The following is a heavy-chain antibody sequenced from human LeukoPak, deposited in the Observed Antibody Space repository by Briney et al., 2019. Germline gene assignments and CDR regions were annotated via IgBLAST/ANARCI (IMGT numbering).Heavy chain of an antibody. CDR2: ISGSGGST. CDR1: GFTFSSYA. Sequence: GGSLRLSCAASGFTFSSYAMSWVRQAPGKGLGWVSAISGSGGSTYYADSVKGRFTISRDNSKNTLYLQMNSLRAEDTAVYYCAKEAYDSSGYYGKYFQHWGQGTLVTVSS. D-gene: IGHD3-22*01. CDR3: AKEAYDSSGYYGKYFQH. J-gene: IGHJ1*01. V-gene: IGHV3-23*01.